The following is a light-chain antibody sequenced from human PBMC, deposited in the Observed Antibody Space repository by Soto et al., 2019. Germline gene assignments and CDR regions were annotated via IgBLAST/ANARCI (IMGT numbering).Light chain of an antibody. J-gene: IGLJ1*01. Sequence: QSALTQPASVSGSPGQSITISCTGTSSDVVGYNYVSWYQQHPGKAPKLMIYDVSNRPSGVSNRFSGSKSGNTASLTISGLQAEYEADYYCSSYTSSSTLEVFGTGTKVTVL. V-gene: IGLV2-14*01. CDR1: SSDVVGYNY. CDR2: DVS. CDR3: SSYTSSSTLEV.